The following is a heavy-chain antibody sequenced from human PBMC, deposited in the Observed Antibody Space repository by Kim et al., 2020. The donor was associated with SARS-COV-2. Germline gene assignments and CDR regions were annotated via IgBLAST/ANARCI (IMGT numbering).Heavy chain of an antibody. CDR3: ASLVFRKTAMATGPFDY. V-gene: IGHV3-30*04. J-gene: IGHJ4*02. D-gene: IGHD5-18*01. Sequence: GGSLRLSCAASGFTFSSYAMHWVRQAPGKGLEWVAVISYDGSNKYYADSVKGRFTISRDNSKNTLYLQMNSLRAEDTAVYYCASLVFRKTAMATGPFDYWGQGTLVTVSS. CDR1: GFTFSSYA. CDR2: ISYDGSNK.